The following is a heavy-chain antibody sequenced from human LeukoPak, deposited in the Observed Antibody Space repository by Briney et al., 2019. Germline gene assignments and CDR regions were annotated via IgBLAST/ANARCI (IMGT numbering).Heavy chain of an antibody. D-gene: IGHD1-26*01. CDR2: IRTNDGNT. CDR1: GYTFTSYG. J-gene: IGHJ3*02. V-gene: IGHV1-18*01. CDR3: ARDHSGSYWARHDAFDI. Sequence: ASVKVSCKASGYTFTSYGIYWVWQAPGPGLERKGWIRTNDGNTNYAQKLQGRVTMTTDTSTSTAYMELRSLRSDDSAVDYCARDHSGSYWARHDAFDIWGQGTMVTVSS.